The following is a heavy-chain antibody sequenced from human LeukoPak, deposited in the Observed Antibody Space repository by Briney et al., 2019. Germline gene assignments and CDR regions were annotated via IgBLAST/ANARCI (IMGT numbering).Heavy chain of an antibody. CDR2: IRSKANSYAT. CDR3: TSEYCSSTSCYGLGYYYYYMDV. Sequence: GGSLKLSCAASGFTFSGSAMHWVRQASGKGLEWVGRIRSKANSYATAYAASVKVRFTISRDDSKNTAYLQMNSLKTEDTAVYYCTSEYCSSTSCYGLGYYYYYMDVWGKGTTVTVSS. D-gene: IGHD2-2*01. J-gene: IGHJ6*03. V-gene: IGHV3-73*01. CDR1: GFTFSGSA.